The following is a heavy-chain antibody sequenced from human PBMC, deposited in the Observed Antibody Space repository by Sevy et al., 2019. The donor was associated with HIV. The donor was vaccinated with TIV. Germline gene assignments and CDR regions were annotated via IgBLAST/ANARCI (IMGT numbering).Heavy chain of an antibody. CDR1: GFIFNSYW. CDR2: IKQDGSEK. CDR3: ARAYS. Sequence: GGSLRLSCRASGFIFNSYWMTWVRQAPGKGLEWVATIKQDGSEKYYVDSVKGRFTISRDNVKNSVHLQMSSLRVEDTAMYYCARAYSWGQGTQVTVSS. V-gene: IGHV3-7*01. J-gene: IGHJ4*02.